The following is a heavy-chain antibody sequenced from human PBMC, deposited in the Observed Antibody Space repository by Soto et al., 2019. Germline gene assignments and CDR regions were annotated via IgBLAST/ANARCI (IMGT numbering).Heavy chain of an antibody. Sequence: EVQLLESGGGLVQPGGSLRLSCAASGFTFTTYAMSWVRQAPGKGLEWVSAISGGGGSTNYADSVKGRFTISRDNSKNTLYLQMTSLRAEDTAVYYCAKEEADYYYESSGYLMDWYFDIWGRGPLVTVSS. CDR1: GFTFTTYA. D-gene: IGHD3-22*01. CDR3: AKEEADYYYESSGYLMDWYFDI. V-gene: IGHV3-23*01. CDR2: ISGGGGST. J-gene: IGHJ2*01.